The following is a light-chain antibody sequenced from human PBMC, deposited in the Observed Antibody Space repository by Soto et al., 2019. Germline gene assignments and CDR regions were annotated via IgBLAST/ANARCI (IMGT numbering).Light chain of an antibody. CDR2: RTS. CDR1: QSISSN. CDR3: LQHYDWPPWT. V-gene: IGKV3-15*01. Sequence: EIVMTQSPATLSVSPGEGATLSCRANQSISSNLAWYQQRPGQAPRLLIYRTSTRATGIPARFSGAGSGGTEFTLTISRLESEDFAIYYCLQHYDWPPWTFGPGTKVEI. J-gene: IGKJ1*01.